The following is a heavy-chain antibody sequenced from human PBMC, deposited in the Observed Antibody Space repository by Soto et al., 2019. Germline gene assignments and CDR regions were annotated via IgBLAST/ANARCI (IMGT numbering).Heavy chain of an antibody. CDR3: ARVLVAARLYPIFDY. V-gene: IGHV1-69*13. CDR2: IIPIFGTA. CDR1: GGTFSSYA. J-gene: IGHJ4*02. Sequence: SVKVSCKASGGTFSSYAISWVRQAPGQGLEWMGGIIPIFGTANYAQKFQGRVTITADESTSTAYMELSSLRSEDTAVYYCARVLVAARLYPIFDYWGQGTLVTVSS. D-gene: IGHD6-6*01.